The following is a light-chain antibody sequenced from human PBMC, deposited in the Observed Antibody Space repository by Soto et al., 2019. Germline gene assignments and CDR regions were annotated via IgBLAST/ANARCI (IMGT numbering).Light chain of an antibody. V-gene: IGKV3-15*01. CDR3: QQYNNWPHT. J-gene: IGKJ2*01. CDR2: GAS. Sequence: ERVMTQSPATLSVSPGERATLSCRASQSVTSNLAWYQQKPGQVPRLLIYGASTRATGVPARFSGSGSGTEFPLTISSLQSEDFAVYYCQQYNNWPHTFGQGTKLEIK. CDR1: QSVTSN.